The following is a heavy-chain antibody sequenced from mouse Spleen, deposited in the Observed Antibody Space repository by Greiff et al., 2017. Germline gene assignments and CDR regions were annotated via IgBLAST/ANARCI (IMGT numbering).Heavy chain of an antibody. V-gene: IGHV2-6*02. CDR2: IWSDGST. CDR3: ARSRDFYYGINYWYFDV. Sequence: VQGVESGPGLVAPSQSLSITCTVSGFSLTSYGVHWVRQPPGKGLEWLVVIWSDGSTTYNSALKSRLSISKDNSKSQVFLKMNSLQTDDTAMYYCARSRDFYYGINYWYFDVWGAGTTVTVSS. J-gene: IGHJ1*01. D-gene: IGHD2-1*01. CDR1: GFSLTSYG.